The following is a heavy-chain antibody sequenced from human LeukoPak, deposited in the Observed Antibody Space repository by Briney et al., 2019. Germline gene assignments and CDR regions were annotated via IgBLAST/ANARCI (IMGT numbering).Heavy chain of an antibody. CDR3: ATHDTTVGVF. V-gene: IGHV3-23*01. J-gene: IGHJ4*02. Sequence: GESLRLSCAASGFSFSRNAMNWLRQTPGKGLEWVSGVGGTNVDTSYAQSVKGRFTISRDNSRNTAYLVMNNLRAEDTAVYYCATHDTTVGVFWGQGTLVTVSS. CDR2: VGGTNVDT. CDR1: GFSFSRNA. D-gene: IGHD1-26*01.